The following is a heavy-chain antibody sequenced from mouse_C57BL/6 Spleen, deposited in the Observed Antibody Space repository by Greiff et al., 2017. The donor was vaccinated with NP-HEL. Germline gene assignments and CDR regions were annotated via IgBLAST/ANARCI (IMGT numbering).Heavy chain of an antibody. CDR1: GYTFTSYW. CDR3: AREGIYDGYYGTSFDY. Sequence: VQLQQSGAELVKPGASVKLSCKASGYTFTSYWMQWVKQRPGQGLEWIGEIDPSASYTNYNQKFKGKATLTVDISSSTAYMQLSSLTSEDSAVYYCAREGIYDGYYGTSFDYWGQGTTLTVSS. J-gene: IGHJ2*01. V-gene: IGHV1-50*01. D-gene: IGHD2-3*01. CDR2: IDPSASYT.